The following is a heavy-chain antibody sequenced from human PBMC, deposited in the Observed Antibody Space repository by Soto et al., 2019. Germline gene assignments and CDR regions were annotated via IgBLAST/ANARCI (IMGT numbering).Heavy chain of an antibody. CDR1: GFTFSSYG. CDR3: PKDVRESLPGDAFDI. J-gene: IGHJ3*02. Sequence: QVQLVESGGGVVQPGRSLRLSCAASGFTFSSYGMHWVRQAPGKGLEWVGVITYDGSNKFYADSVKGRFTISRENSKNALYLQMNSLSAEDAAVYYCPKDVRESLPGDAFDIWGQGTMVTVSS. CDR2: ITYDGSNK. D-gene: IGHD3-10*01. V-gene: IGHV3-30*18.